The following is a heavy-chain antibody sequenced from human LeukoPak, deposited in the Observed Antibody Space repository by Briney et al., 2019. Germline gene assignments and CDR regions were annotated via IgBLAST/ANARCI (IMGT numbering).Heavy chain of an antibody. CDR3: ASRRDFWSGDTFDY. Sequence: ASVKDSCKASGYTFTGYYMHWVRQAPGQGLEWMGRINPNSGGTNYAQKFQGRVTMTRDTSISTAYMELSRLRSDDTAVYYCASRRDFWSGDTFDYWGQGTLVTVSS. CDR1: GYTFTGYY. CDR2: INPNSGGT. D-gene: IGHD3-3*01. J-gene: IGHJ4*02. V-gene: IGHV1-2*06.